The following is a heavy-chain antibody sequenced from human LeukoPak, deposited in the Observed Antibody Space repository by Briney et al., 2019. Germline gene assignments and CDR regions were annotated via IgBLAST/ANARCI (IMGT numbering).Heavy chain of an antibody. J-gene: IGHJ3*02. CDR2: ISGSGGST. CDR3: AKGDYDFWSGYQRRAFDI. D-gene: IGHD3-3*01. CDR1: GFTFSSYA. Sequence: GGSLRLSCAAAGFTFSSYAMSWVRQAPGKGLEWVSAISGSGGSTYYADSVKGRFTISRDNSKNTLYLQMNSLRAEDTAVYYCAKGDYDFWSGYQRRAFDIWGQGTMVTVSS. V-gene: IGHV3-23*01.